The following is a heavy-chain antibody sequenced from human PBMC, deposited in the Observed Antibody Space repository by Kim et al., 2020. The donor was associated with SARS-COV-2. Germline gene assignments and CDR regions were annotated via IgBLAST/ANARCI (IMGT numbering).Heavy chain of an antibody. CDR3: ASTRETPYYFDY. Sequence: YYADSVKGRFTISRDNAKNSLYLQMNSLRDEDTAVYYCASTRETPYYFDYWGQGTLVTVSS. J-gene: IGHJ4*02. D-gene: IGHD2-15*01. V-gene: IGHV3-48*02.